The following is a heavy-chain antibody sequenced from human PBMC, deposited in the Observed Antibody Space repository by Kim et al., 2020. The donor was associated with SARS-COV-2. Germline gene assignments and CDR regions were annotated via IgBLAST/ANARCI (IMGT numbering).Heavy chain of an antibody. J-gene: IGHJ4*02. V-gene: IGHV4-59*13. D-gene: IGHD6-19*01. CDR3: ARAGGYASGWYY. CDR1: GDSISSYY. CDR2: IYYSGST. Sequence: SETLSLTCTVSGDSISSYYWSWIRQPPGKGLVWIGYIYYSGSTNYNPSLKSRVTRSVDTSKNQFALRLSSATAADTAVYYRARAGGYASGWYYWGQGTLVTVST.